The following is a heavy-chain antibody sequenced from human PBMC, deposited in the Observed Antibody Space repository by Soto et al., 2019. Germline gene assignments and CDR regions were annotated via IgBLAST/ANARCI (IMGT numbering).Heavy chain of an antibody. CDR1: GGSFSGYY. D-gene: IGHD1-26*01. J-gene: IGHJ4*02. Sequence: SETLSLTCAVYGGSFSGYYWSWIRQPPGKGLEWIGEINHSGSTNYNPSLKSRVTISVDTSKNQFSLKLSSVTAADTAVYYCARGEVGATYYWGQGTLVTVSS. V-gene: IGHV4-34*01. CDR3: ARGEVGATYY. CDR2: INHSGST.